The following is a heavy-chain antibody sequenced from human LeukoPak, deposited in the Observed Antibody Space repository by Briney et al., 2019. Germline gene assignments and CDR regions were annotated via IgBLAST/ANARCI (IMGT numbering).Heavy chain of an antibody. D-gene: IGHD3-22*01. V-gene: IGHV3-23*01. CDR1: GFIFSSYA. Sequence: PGGSLRLSCEGSGFIFSSYAMSWVRQAPGKGLEWVSAISGSGGSTYYADSVKGRFTISRDNSKNTLYLQMNSLRAEDTAVYYCAKKRITMIVVVDAFDIWGQGTMVTVSS. CDR2: ISGSGGST. CDR3: AKKRITMIVVVDAFDI. J-gene: IGHJ3*02.